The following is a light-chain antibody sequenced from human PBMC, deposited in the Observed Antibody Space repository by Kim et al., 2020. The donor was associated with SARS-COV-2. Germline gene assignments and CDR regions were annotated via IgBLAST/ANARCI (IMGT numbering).Light chain of an antibody. J-gene: IGLJ3*02. CDR1: NIGNKN. CDR3: QVCDSRDDRPV. V-gene: IGLV3-21*04. Sequence: APGKTASSTCGGNNIGNKNVFWYHEKPGQAPVLVIYYDSDRPSGIPERFSGSNSGNTATLTISRVEAGDEADYYCQVCDSRDDRPVCGGGTKLTVL. CDR2: YDS.